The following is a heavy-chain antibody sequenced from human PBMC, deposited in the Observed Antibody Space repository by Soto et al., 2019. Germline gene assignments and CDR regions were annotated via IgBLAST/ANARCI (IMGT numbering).Heavy chain of an antibody. D-gene: IGHD1-26*01. CDR3: AKNRGSGSYTNWNFDV. CDR1: EFTFTTNA. CDR2: IHGGGDST. V-gene: IGHV3-23*01. J-gene: IGHJ2*01. Sequence: EVQVLESGGGLVQPGGSLRLSCAASEFTFTTNARGWLRQAPGKGLEWVSTIHGGGDSTHYTDSVKGRFTISRETSRNTLFLPMNSLRAEDTAVYYCAKNRGSGSYTNWNFDVWGRGTLVTVSS.